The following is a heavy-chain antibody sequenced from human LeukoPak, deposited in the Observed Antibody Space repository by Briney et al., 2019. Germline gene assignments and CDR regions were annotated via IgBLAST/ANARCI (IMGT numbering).Heavy chain of an antibody. CDR1: GFTFSSYS. J-gene: IGHJ4*02. D-gene: IGHD6-19*01. CDR3: ARDWGSGWYGGSFDY. Sequence: GGSLRLSCAASGFTFSSYSMNWVRQAPGKGLEWVSYISSSSSTIYYADSVKGRFTISRDNAKNSLYLQMNSLRAEDTAVYYCARDWGSGWYGGSFDYWGQGTLVTVSS. CDR2: ISSSSSTI. V-gene: IGHV3-48*01.